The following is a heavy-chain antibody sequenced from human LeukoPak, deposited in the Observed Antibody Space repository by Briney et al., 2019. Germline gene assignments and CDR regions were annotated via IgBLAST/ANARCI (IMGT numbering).Heavy chain of an antibody. D-gene: IGHD3-9*01. V-gene: IGHV4-38-2*02. CDR2: IYHSGKT. J-gene: IGHJ4*02. CDR3: ARDSPSYDILTGYYRFFDY. Sequence: PSETLSLTCTVSGYSISSGYYWGWIRQPPGKGLEWIGSIYHSGKTYYNPSLKSRVTISVDTSKNQFSLKLSSVTAADTAVYYCARDSPSYDILTGYYRFFDYWGQGTLVTVSS. CDR1: GYSISSGYY.